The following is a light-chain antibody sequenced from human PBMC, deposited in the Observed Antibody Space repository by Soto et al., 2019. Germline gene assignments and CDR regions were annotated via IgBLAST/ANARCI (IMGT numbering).Light chain of an antibody. Sequence: QSALTQPASVSGSPGQSVTISCTGTSSDVGAYYYVSWYQRYPGRPPKLMIYEVSGRPSGVSSRFSGSKSVNTASLTISGLQAEDEADYYCISYTTRRIYVFGTGTKLTVL. CDR2: EVS. CDR1: SSDVGAYYY. J-gene: IGLJ1*01. V-gene: IGLV2-14*01. CDR3: ISYTTRRIYV.